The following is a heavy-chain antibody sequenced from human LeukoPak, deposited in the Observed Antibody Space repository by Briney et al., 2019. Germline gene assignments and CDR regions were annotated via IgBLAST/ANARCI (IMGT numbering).Heavy chain of an antibody. J-gene: IGHJ4*02. CDR1: GYTFSSYG. V-gene: IGHV1-18*01. CDR3: ARDRRWLPFDY. CDR2: ISAYNGNT. Sequence: ASVKVSCEASGYTFSSYGISCVRDAPGRGREWMGWISAYNGNTNHAQKLQGRVTMTTDTSTSTAYMELSSLRSEDTAVYYCARDRRWLPFDYWGQGTLVTVSS. D-gene: IGHD5-24*01.